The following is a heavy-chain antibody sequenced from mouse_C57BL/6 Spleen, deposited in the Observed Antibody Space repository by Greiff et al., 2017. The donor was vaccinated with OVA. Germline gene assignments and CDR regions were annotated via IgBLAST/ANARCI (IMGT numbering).Heavy chain of an antibody. Sequence: QLQQSGPALVKPGASSKISCKASGYSFTDYNIHWVKQSNGKSLEWIGVINPNYGTTSYNQKFKGKATLTVDQSSSTAYMQLNSLTSEGYAVYYCARGGPAGAMDYWGQGTSVTVSS. J-gene: IGHJ4*01. CDR1: GYSFTDYN. V-gene: IGHV1-39*01. CDR2: INPNYGTT. CDR3: ARGGPAGAMDY.